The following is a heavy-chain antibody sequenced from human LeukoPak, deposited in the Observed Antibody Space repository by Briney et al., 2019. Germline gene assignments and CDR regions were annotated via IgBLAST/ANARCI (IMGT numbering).Heavy chain of an antibody. CDR1: GFNFSSYA. V-gene: IGHV3-23*01. D-gene: IGHD4-11*01. J-gene: IGHJ3*02. Sequence: GGSLRLSCAASGFNFSSYAMSWVRQAPGKGLEWVSAISGSGGSTYYADSVKGRFTFSRDNSKNTLYLQMNSLRAEDTAVYYCAKVRLQWDVFDIWGQGTMVTVSS. CDR2: ISGSGGST. CDR3: AKVRLQWDVFDI.